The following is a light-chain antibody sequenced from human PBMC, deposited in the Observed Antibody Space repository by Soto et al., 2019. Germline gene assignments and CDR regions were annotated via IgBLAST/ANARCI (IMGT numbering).Light chain of an antibody. J-gene: IGLJ2*01. CDR2: ENY. CDR3: GPWDNSLTGGV. CDR1: ASNIGNNY. V-gene: IGLV1-51*02. Sequence: QSVLTQPPSVSAAPGQKVTISCSGSASNIGNNYVSWYQQLPGTAPKLLIYENYERPSGIPDRFSGSKSGTSATLGITGLQTGDEADYYCGPWDNSLTGGVFGGGTKLTVL.